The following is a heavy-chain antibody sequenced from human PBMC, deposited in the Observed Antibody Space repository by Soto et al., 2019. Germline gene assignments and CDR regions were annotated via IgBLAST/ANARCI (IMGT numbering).Heavy chain of an antibody. CDR3: ERSSGWYEEDAFYM. Sequence: QVQLVESGGGLVQPGGSLRLSCAASGFTFGDYEMSWIRQAAGKGPEWVSFLSRSGNTIYYADSVKGRFSISRDNAENSLSLQMESLRVEDTATYCCERSSGWYEEDAFYMWGQGTMVTVSA. CDR1: GFTFGDYE. D-gene: IGHD6-19*01. V-gene: IGHV3-11*01. CDR2: LSRSGNTI. J-gene: IGHJ3*02.